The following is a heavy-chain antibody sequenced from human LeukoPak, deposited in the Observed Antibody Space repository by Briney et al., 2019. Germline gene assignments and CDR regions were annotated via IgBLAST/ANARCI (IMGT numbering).Heavy chain of an antibody. CDR2: IYYSGST. CDR1: GGSVSSGSYY. Sequence: SETLSLTCTVSGGSVSSGSYYWSWIRQPPGRGLEWIGYIYYSGSTNYNPSLKSRVTISVDTSKNQFSLKLSSVTAADTAVYYCARGYSSGWYLLYYYYGMDVWGQGTTVTVSS. V-gene: IGHV4-61*01. CDR3: ARGYSSGWYLLYYYYGMDV. D-gene: IGHD6-19*01. J-gene: IGHJ6*02.